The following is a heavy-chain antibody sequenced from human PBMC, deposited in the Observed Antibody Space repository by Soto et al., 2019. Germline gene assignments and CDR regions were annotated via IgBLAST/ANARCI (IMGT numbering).Heavy chain of an antibody. CDR1: GFTFSSYA. CDR3: AKDYRSPGSYDFWSGPYFDY. V-gene: IGHV3-23*01. J-gene: IGHJ4*02. D-gene: IGHD3-3*01. Sequence: PGGSLRLSCAASGFTFSSYAMSWVRQAPGKGLEWVSAISGSGGSTYYADSVKGRFTISRDNSKNTLCLQMNSLRAEDTAVYYCAKDYRSPGSYDFWSGPYFDYWGQGTLVTVSS. CDR2: ISGSGGST.